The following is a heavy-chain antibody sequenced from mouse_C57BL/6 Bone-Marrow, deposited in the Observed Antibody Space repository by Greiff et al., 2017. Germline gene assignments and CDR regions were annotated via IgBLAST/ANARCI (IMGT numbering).Heavy chain of an antibody. CDR1: GYAFSSYW. Sequence: QVQLQQSGAELVKPGASVKISCKASGYAFSSYWMNWVKQRPGKGLEWIGQIYPGDGDTNYNGKFKGKATLTADKSSSTAYMQLSSLTSEDSAVYFCARSDYYGSRGDYGGQGTTLTVSS. J-gene: IGHJ2*01. CDR2: IYPGDGDT. CDR3: ARSDYYGSRGDY. V-gene: IGHV1-80*01. D-gene: IGHD1-1*01.